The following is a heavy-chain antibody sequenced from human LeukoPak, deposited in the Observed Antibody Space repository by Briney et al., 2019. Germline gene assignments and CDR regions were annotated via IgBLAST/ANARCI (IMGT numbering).Heavy chain of an antibody. V-gene: IGHV4-59*01. D-gene: IGHD3-10*01. CDR3: ARVRSVLLWFGEPNWFDP. J-gene: IGHJ5*02. Sequence: SETLSLTCTVSGGSISSYYWSWIRQPPGKGLEWIGYIYYSGSTNYNPSLKSRVTISVDTSKNQFSLKLSSVTAADTAVYYCARVRSVLLWFGEPNWFDPWGQGTLVTVSS. CDR1: GGSISSYY. CDR2: IYYSGST.